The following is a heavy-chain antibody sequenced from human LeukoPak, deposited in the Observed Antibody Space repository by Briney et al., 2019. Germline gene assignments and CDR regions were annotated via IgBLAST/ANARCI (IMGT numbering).Heavy chain of an antibody. CDR2: IYPGDSDT. V-gene: IGHV5-51*01. D-gene: IGHD4-17*01. CDR3: ARWDTVTTLGRSGTSYFDY. CDR1: GYSLTSYW. J-gene: IGHJ4*02. Sequence: GESLKISCKGSGYSLTSYWIGWVRQMPGKGLEWMGIIYPGDSDTRYSPSFQGQVTISADKSISTAYLQWSSLKASDTAMYYCARWDTVTTLGRSGTSYFDYWGQGTLVTVSS.